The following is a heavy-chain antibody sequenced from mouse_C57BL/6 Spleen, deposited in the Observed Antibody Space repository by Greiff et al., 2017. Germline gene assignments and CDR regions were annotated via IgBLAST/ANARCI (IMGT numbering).Heavy chain of an antibody. D-gene: IGHD1-1*01. J-gene: IGHJ4*01. V-gene: IGHV1-19*01. CDR1: GYTFTDYY. Sequence: VQLQQSGPVLVKPGASVKMSCKASGYTFTDYYMNWVKQSHGKSLEWIGVINPYNGGTSYNRKFKGKATLAVDKSSSTAYMELNSLTSEDSAVYYCARLGPFITTVVGNAMDYWGQGTSVTVSS. CDR3: ARLGPFITTVVGNAMDY. CDR2: INPYNGGT.